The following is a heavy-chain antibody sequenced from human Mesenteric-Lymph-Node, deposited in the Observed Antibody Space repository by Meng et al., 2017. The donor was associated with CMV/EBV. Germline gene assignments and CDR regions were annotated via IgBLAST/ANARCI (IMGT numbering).Heavy chain of an antibody. J-gene: IGHJ4*02. D-gene: IGHD3-10*01. CDR2: IYRGDNT. Sequence: EVIRVESGGGLGQLGGSLRLSCAASGFNVRDKYMSWVRQAPGKGLEWVCIIYRGDNTYYIDSVKDRFTVSRDNSKNTMYLQMNSLRVEDTAVYYCTGDSVSNPNLDYWGQGTLVTVSS. V-gene: IGHV3-66*01. CDR3: TGDSVSNPNLDY. CDR1: GFNVRDKY.